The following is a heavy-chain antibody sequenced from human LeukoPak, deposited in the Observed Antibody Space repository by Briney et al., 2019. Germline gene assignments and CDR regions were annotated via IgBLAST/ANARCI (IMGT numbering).Heavy chain of an antibody. CDR3: TSEIPSTGSFDS. Sequence: ASVTVSCKPSAYTFNTYYFHWVRHAPGQGLEYMGVIYTSASTTSSTQRFQGRITLTSDTSTSTVYMELSSLRSDDTALYYCTSEIPSTGSFDSWGQGTLVTVSS. V-gene: IGHV1-46*02. D-gene: IGHD1-1*01. J-gene: IGHJ4*02. CDR1: AYTFNTYY. CDR2: IYTSASTT.